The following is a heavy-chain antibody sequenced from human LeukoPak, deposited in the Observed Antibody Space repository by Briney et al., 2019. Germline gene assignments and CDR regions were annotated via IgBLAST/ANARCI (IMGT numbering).Heavy chain of an antibody. CDR1: GFTFSDYE. J-gene: IGHJ6*03. CDR2: ISISGTTI. CDR3: ARGSDNYYYYQYMDV. D-gene: IGHD3-9*01. V-gene: IGHV3-48*03. Sequence: GGSLRLSCAASGFTFSDYEMNWVRQAPGKGLEWLSHISISGTTIHYADSVKGRFTISRDNAKNSLYLQLNSLRAEDTAVYYCARGSDNYYYYQYMDVWGKGTTVTVSS.